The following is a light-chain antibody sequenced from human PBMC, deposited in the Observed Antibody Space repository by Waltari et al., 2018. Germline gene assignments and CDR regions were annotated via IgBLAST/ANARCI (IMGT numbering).Light chain of an antibody. CDR3: QQYNSYSIFT. CDR1: QSIGSW. Sequence: DIQMTQSPSTLSASVGDRVTITCRASQSIGSWLAWYQQKPGKAPKLLIYKASSLESGVPSRFSGSGSGTEFTLTISSLQPDDFATYYCQQYNSYSIFTFGPGTKVDIK. V-gene: IGKV1-5*03. CDR2: KAS. J-gene: IGKJ3*01.